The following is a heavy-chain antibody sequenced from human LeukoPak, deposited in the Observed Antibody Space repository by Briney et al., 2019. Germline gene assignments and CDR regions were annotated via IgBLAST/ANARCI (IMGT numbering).Heavy chain of an antibody. CDR2: ISGGGGST. CDR3: AKDEMATEFFDY. CDR1: GFTFTSYS. Sequence: GGSLRLSCAASGFTFTSYSMNWVRQAPGKGLEWVSTISGGGGSTYYADSVKGGFTISRDNSKNTLYLQVNSLRAEDTAVYYCAKDEMATEFFDYWGQGTLVTVSS. V-gene: IGHV3-23*01. J-gene: IGHJ4*02. D-gene: IGHD5-24*01.